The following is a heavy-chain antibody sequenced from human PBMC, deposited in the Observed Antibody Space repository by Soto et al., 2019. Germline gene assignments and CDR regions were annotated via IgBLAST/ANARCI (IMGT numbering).Heavy chain of an antibody. D-gene: IGHD2-15*01. CDR2: INQDGSDK. Sequence: EVQLVESGGGLVQPGGSLRLSCAASGFSFSSYWMSWVRQAPGRGLEWVANINQDGSDKYYVDSMKGRFTISGDNDKNALYLRMNSLRAEDTAVYYCARGYCSGGSCYWAGFDYWGPGTLVTVSS. CDR1: GFSFSSYW. CDR3: ARGYCSGGSCYWAGFDY. V-gene: IGHV3-7*01. J-gene: IGHJ4*02.